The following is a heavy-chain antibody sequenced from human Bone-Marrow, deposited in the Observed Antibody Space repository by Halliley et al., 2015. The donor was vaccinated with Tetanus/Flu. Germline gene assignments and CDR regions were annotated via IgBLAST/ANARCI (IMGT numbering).Heavy chain of an antibody. CDR3: ARDEYGSGSYGRESYFGMDV. Sequence: GSPPFNPSPKSRVTISVDTSKNQFSLKLSSVIAADTAVYYCARDEYGSGSYGRESYFGMDVWGQGTTVTVSS. V-gene: IGHV4-31*02. J-gene: IGHJ6*02. D-gene: IGHD3-10*01. CDR2: GSP.